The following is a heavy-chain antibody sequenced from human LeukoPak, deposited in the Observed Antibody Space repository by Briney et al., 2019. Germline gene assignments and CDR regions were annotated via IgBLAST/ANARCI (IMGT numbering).Heavy chain of an antibody. CDR2: INHSGST. CDR1: GGSFSGYY. Sequence: TETLSLTCAVYGGSFSGYYWSWIRQPPGKGLEWIGEINHSGSTNYNPSLKSRVTISVDTSKNQFSLKLSSVTAADTAVYYCARDPSSWFGESPLEFDPWGQGTLVTVSS. CDR3: ARDPSSWFGESPLEFDP. D-gene: IGHD3-10*01. J-gene: IGHJ5*02. V-gene: IGHV4-34*01.